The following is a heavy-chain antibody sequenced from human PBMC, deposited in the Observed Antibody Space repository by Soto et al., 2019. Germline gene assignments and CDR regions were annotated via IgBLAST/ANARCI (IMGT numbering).Heavy chain of an antibody. J-gene: IGHJ6*02. D-gene: IGHD3-3*01. V-gene: IGHV1-69*01. Sequence: QVQLVQSGAEVKKPGSSVKVSCKASGGTFSSYAISWVRQAPGQGLEWMGGIIPIFGTANYAQKIQGRVTITADESTSTAYMELSSLRSEDTAVYYCARDRRRTYYDFWSGFYTPPYYYYYGMDVWGQGTTVTVSS. CDR2: IIPIFGTA. CDR1: GGTFSSYA. CDR3: ARDRRRTYYDFWSGFYTPPYYYYYGMDV.